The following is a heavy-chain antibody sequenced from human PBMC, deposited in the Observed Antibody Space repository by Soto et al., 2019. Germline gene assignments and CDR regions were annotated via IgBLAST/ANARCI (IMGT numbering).Heavy chain of an antibody. J-gene: IGHJ6*02. CDR3: AMYCTNGVCKNNGSGWTHYYYYYGMDV. V-gene: IGHV1-69*01. D-gene: IGHD2-8*01. CDR1: GGTFSSYA. CDR2: IIPIFGTA. Sequence: QVQLVQSGAEVKKPGSSVKVSCKASGGTFSSYAISWVRQAPGQGLEWMGGIIPIFGTANYAQKFQGRVTLTADESTSTAYMELSSLRSEDTAVYYCAMYCTNGVCKNNGSGWTHYYYYYGMDVWGQGTTVTVSS.